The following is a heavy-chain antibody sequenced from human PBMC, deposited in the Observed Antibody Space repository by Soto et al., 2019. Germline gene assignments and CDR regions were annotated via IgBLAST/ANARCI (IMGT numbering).Heavy chain of an antibody. J-gene: IGHJ3*02. D-gene: IGHD5-12*01. V-gene: IGHV4-31*03. CDR2: IYYSGST. CDR3: ARGPLGMATSLHAFDI. CDR1: GGSISSGGYY. Sequence: QVQLQESGPGLVKPSQTLSLTCTVSGGSISSGGYYWSWIRQHPGKGLEWIGYIYYSGSTYYNPSLRGRVTISVDTSKNQFSLKLSSVTAADTAVYYCARGPLGMATSLHAFDIWGQGTMVTVSS.